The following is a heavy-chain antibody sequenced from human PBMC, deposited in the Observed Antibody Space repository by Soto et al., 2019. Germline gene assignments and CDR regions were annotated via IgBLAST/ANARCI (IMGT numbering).Heavy chain of an antibody. Sequence: GGSLRLSCAASGFTFSSYAMNWVRQAPGKGLEWVAGVSAIGGDTSYADSVKGRFTISRDNSKDTLFLQMNSLRAEDTAVYYCAKGSSRAHYYVMDVWGQGTTVTVSS. V-gene: IGHV3-23*01. CDR2: VSAIGGDT. CDR1: GFTFSSYA. J-gene: IGHJ6*02. CDR3: AKGSSRAHYYVMDV. D-gene: IGHD2-2*01.